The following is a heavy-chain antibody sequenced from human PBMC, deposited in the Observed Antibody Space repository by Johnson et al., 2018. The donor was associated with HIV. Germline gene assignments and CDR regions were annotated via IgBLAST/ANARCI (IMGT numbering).Heavy chain of an antibody. CDR2: INQGGSDQ. J-gene: IGHJ3*02. V-gene: IGHV3-30*02. Sequence: QVQLVESGGGVVQPGGSLRLSCAASGFTFSSYGMHWVRQAPGKGLEWVANINQGGSDQYYADSVKGRFTISRDNSKNTLYLQMNSLKTEDTSVYSCTTDWGSYHEYAFDIWGQGTMVTVSS. D-gene: IGHD1-26*01. CDR3: TTDWGSYHEYAFDI. CDR1: GFTFSSYG.